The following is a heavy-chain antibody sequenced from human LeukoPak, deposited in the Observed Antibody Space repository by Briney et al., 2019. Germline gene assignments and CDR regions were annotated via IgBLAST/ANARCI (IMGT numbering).Heavy chain of an antibody. CDR1: GFTFSSNY. CDR2: IYSGGST. Sequence: GGSLRLSCAASGFTFSSNYMSWVRPAPGKGLEWVSVIYSGGSTYYADSVKGRFTISSDNSKNTLYLQMNSLRSEDTAVYYCASRGYSYGTNDNWGQGTLVTVSS. J-gene: IGHJ4*02. CDR3: ASRGYSYGTNDN. V-gene: IGHV3-53*01. D-gene: IGHD5-18*01.